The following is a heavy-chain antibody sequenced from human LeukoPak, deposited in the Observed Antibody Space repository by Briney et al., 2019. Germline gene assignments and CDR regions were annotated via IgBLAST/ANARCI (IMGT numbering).Heavy chain of an antibody. V-gene: IGHV3-23*01. CDR1: GFTFSSYA. Sequence: GESLRLSCAASGFTFSSYAMSWVRQAPGKGLEWVSAISGSGGSTYYADSVKGRFTISRDNSKNTLYLQMNSLRAEDTAVYYCAKDLFAVTTATDYWGQGTLDTVSS. J-gene: IGHJ4*02. D-gene: IGHD4-17*01. CDR3: AKDLFAVTTATDY. CDR2: ISGSGGST.